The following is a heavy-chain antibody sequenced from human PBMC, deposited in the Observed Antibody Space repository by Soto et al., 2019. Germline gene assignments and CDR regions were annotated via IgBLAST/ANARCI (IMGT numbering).Heavy chain of an antibody. CDR3: AKAYHILTGYYMGY. J-gene: IGHJ4*02. D-gene: IGHD3-9*01. CDR1: GFTFSSYG. V-gene: IGHV3-30*18. Sequence: QVQLVESGGGVVQPGRSLRLSCAASGFTFSSYGMHWVRQAPGKGLEWVAVISYDGSNKYYADSMKGRFTISRDNSKNTLYLLMNSLRAEDTAVYYCAKAYHILTGYYMGYWGQGTLVTVSS. CDR2: ISYDGSNK.